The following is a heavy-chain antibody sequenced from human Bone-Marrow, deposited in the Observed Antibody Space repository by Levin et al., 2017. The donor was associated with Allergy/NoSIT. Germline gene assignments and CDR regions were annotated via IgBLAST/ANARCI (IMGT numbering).Heavy chain of an antibody. J-gene: IGHJ5*02. CDR3: ARTITEFTGPRVDL. D-gene: IGHD5-12*01. Sequence: SETLSLTCTVSNGSINRKAYYWSWIRQHPTMGLEWIGYIFYTGSTFYSPSLRSRVTISVDRSSNQFSLLMTSVTAADTAVYYCARTITEFTGPRVDLWGQGILVTVSS. V-gene: IGHV4-31*03. CDR1: NGSINRKAYY. CDR2: IFYTGST.